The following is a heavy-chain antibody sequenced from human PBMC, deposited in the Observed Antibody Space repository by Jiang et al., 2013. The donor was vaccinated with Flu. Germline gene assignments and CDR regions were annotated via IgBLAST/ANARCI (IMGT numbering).Heavy chain of an antibody. D-gene: IGHD2-15*01. V-gene: IGHV1-18*01. J-gene: IGHJ5*02. Sequence: SVKVSCKASGYTFTSYGISWVRQAPGQGLEWMGWISAYNGNTNYAQKLQGRVTMATDTSTSTAYMELRSLRSDDTAVYYCARDLGYCSGGSCYNWFDPWGQGTLVTVSS. CDR3: ARDLGYCSGGSCYNWFDP. CDR1: GYTFTSYG. CDR2: ISAYNGNT.